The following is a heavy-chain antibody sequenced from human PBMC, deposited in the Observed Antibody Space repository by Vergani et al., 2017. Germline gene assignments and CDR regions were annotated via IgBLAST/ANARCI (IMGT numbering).Heavy chain of an antibody. D-gene: IGHD4-23*01. V-gene: IGHV3-11*01. Sequence: QVQLVESGGGLVKPGGSLRLSCAASGFTLSDYYMSWIRQAPGKGLEWVSYISSSGSAIYYADSVKGRFTISRYNAKNSLYLQMNSLRAEDTAVYYCARERGTVVTRKTVDYWGQGTLVTVSS. CDR3: ARERGTVVTRKTVDY. J-gene: IGHJ4*02. CDR2: ISSSGSAI. CDR1: GFTLSDYY.